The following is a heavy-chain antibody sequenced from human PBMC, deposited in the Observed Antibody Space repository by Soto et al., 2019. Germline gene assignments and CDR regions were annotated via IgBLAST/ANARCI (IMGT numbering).Heavy chain of an antibody. CDR1: GGSISTYY. V-gene: IGHV4-59*01. J-gene: IGHJ4*02. CDR3: AGGSGYYIFDF. Sequence: SETLSLTCTVSGGSISTYYWSWIRQPPGKGLEWIGYIYYNGRTNYNPSLNSRVTISADTSRSQLSLRLTSVTAADTAVYYCAGGSGYYIFDFWGQGTLVTVS. CDR2: IYYNGRT. D-gene: IGHD5-12*01.